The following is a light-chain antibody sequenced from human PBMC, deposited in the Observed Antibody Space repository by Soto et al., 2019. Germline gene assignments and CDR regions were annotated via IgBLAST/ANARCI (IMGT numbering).Light chain of an antibody. CDR1: SSDVGGYNY. V-gene: IGLV2-14*03. Sequence: QSVLXQPASVSGSPGQSITISCTGTSSDVGGYNYVSWYQHHPGKAPKLMIFDVSNRPSGVSNRFSGSKSGNTASLTISGLQPEDEADYYCSSYTTSNTRQIVFGTGTKVTVL. CDR3: SSYTTSNTRQIV. J-gene: IGLJ1*01. CDR2: DVS.